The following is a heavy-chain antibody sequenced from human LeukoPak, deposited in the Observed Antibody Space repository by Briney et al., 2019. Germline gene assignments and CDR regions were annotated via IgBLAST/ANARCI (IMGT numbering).Heavy chain of an antibody. CDR2: IGTAGDT. D-gene: IGHD3-22*01. V-gene: IGHV3-13*01. Sequence: GGSLRLSCAASGFTFSSYDMHWVRQATGKGLEWVSAIGTAGDTYYPGSVKGRFTISRENAKNSLYLQMNSLRAGDTAVYYCARDRQVYYDSSGYYDTAYFQHWGQGTLVTVSS. CDR1: GFTFSSYD. J-gene: IGHJ1*01. CDR3: ARDRQVYYDSSGYYDTAYFQH.